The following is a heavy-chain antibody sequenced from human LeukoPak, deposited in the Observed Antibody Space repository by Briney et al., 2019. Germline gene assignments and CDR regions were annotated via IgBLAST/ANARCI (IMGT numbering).Heavy chain of an antibody. V-gene: IGHV3-23*01. CDR3: AIMHGYYDGSGYWVQ. Sequence: GGCLRLSCAASGFTFGSYGMSWVRRAPGKGLEWVSFITPNADRTSYADSVEGRFTLSRDNPRNTLYMQMNSLRDEDTALYYCAIMHGYYDGSGYWVQWGQGTLVTVSS. CDR1: GFTFGSYG. D-gene: IGHD3-22*01. CDR2: ITPNADRT. J-gene: IGHJ1*01.